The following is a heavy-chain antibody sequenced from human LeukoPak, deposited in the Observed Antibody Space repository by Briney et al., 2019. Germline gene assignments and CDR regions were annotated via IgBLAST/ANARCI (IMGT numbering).Heavy chain of an antibody. Sequence: SETMSLTCTVSGGSISSYYWSWIRQPPGKGLEWIGYIYYSGTTNYNPSLKNRVTISVDTSKNQFSLKLSSVTAADTAVYYCARGVYIAAAQYGYWGQGTLVTVSS. CDR3: ARGVYIAAAQYGY. CDR1: GGSISSYY. D-gene: IGHD6-13*01. CDR2: IYYSGTT. V-gene: IGHV4-59*01. J-gene: IGHJ4*02.